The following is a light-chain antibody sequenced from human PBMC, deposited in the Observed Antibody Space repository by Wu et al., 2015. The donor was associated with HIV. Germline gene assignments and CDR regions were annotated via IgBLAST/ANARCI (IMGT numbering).Light chain of an antibody. V-gene: IGKV1-39*01. CDR2: ATS. CDR1: QSIDHY. CDR3: QQYDNLPLT. J-gene: IGKJ4*01. Sequence: DIQMTQSPSSLSASVGDRVTITCRASQSIDHYLNWYQKKPGKAPELLIYATSNLQSGVPSRFSGTRSGTHFTLTISSLQREDSATYYCQQYDNLPLTFGGGTKVEI.